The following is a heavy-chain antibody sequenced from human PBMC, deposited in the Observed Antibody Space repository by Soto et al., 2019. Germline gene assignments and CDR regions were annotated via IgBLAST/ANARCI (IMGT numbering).Heavy chain of an antibody. CDR1: GYTFRSYA. Sequence: SVKVSCKAYGYTFRSYAMHWVRQAPGQRLEWMGWINAANGNTKYSQKFQGRVTITRDTSATTAYMELSSLRLEDTAVYFCARDVSDYSSGWYYHDFWGQGTLVTVSS. D-gene: IGHD4-4*01. V-gene: IGHV1-3*01. J-gene: IGHJ4*02. CDR2: INAANGNT. CDR3: ARDVSDYSSGWYYHDF.